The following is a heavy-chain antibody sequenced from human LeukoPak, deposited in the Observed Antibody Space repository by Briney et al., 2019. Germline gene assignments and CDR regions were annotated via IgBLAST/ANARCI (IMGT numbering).Heavy chain of an antibody. CDR1: GFTFSNTW. CDR3: TTVHASGCPGNY. V-gene: IGHV3-15*01. D-gene: IGHD6-19*01. CDR2: IRRKIDGGTV. J-gene: IGHJ4*02. Sequence: GGSLRLSCAASGFTFSNTWMNWVRQAPERGLEGGGRIRRKIDGGTVDYAPPVRGRFTSSRDDSNSTLYLEMNSLKTEDTAVYYCTTVHASGCPGNYWGQGALVTVSS.